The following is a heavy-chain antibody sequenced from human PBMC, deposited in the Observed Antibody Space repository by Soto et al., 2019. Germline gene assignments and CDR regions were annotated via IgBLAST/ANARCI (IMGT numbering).Heavy chain of an antibody. J-gene: IGHJ4*02. Sequence: HLLESGGGLVQPGGSLRLSCSASGFIFGNFAMNWVRQAPGKGLEWVSTMSGSGGYTYYAGSVKGRFTISRDDSKNTLYLQMNSLKAEDTAVYFCAKALGYCRDTSCFAFDFWGQGTLVTVSS. CDR2: MSGSGGYT. CDR3: AKALGYCRDTSCFAFDF. V-gene: IGHV3-23*01. CDR1: GFIFGNFA. D-gene: IGHD2-2*01.